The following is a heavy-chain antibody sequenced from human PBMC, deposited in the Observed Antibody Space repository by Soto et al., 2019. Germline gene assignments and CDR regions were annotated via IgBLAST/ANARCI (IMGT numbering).Heavy chain of an antibody. CDR2: ITHIGST. CDR3: ARGSSRSSWYLQH. CDR1: GGSFSGYF. Sequence: QVQLQQWGAGLLTPSETLSLTCAVSGGSFSGYFWSWIRQPPGKGLEWIGEITHIGSTNYNPSLKSRVTISVDTSKNQCSLRVSSVTAADTAVYYCARGSSRSSWYLQHWGQGTLVTVSS. V-gene: IGHV4-34*01. D-gene: IGHD6-13*01. J-gene: IGHJ1*01.